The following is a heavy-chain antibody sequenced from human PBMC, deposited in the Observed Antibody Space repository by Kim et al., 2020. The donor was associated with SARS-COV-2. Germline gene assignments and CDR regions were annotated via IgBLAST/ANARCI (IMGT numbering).Heavy chain of an antibody. Sequence: SETLSLTCSVSGGSITSVGYYWSWLRQHPGKGLEWIGYIYYSGSTAYNPSLKSRSTISLDTSENQFSLKLRSATVADTAVYYCARNEGRYFGTVDAFHLWGQGTMVTVSS. D-gene: IGHD4-17*01. CDR3: ARNEGRYFGTVDAFHL. V-gene: IGHV4-31*03. CDR2: IYYSGST. CDR1: GGSITSVGYY. J-gene: IGHJ3*01.